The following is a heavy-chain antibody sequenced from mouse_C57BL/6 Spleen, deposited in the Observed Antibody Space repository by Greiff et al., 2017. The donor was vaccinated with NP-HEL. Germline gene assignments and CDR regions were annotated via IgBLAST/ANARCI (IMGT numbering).Heavy chain of an antibody. V-gene: IGHV1-20*01. CDR1: GYSFTGYF. CDR3: ARGGYDSAWFAY. D-gene: IGHD2-4*01. CDR2: INPYNGDT. J-gene: IGHJ3*01. Sequence: EVKLVESGPELVKPGDSVKISCKASGYSFTGYFMNWVMQSHGKSLEWIGRINPYNGDTFYNQKFKGKDTLTVDKSSSTAHMELRSLTSEDSAVYYCARGGYDSAWFAYWGQGTLVTVSA.